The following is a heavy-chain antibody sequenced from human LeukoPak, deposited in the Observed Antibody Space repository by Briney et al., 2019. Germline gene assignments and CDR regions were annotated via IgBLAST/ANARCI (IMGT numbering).Heavy chain of an antibody. CDR2: ISGSGGST. J-gene: IGHJ4*02. D-gene: IGHD4-23*01. CDR3: AKDRAVVKADMIDY. Sequence: GGSLRLSCAASGFTFSSYAMHWVRQAPGKGLEWVSAISGSGGSTYYADSVKGRFTVSRDNSKNTLYLQMNSLRAEDTAVYYCAKDRAVVKADMIDYWGQGTLVTVSS. CDR1: GFTFSSYA. V-gene: IGHV3-23*01.